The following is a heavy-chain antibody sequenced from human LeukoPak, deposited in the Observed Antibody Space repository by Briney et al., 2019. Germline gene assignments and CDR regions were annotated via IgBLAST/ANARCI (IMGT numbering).Heavy chain of an antibody. CDR1: GFTVSSNY. V-gene: IGHV3-66*01. CDR2: IYSDGST. D-gene: IGHD3-10*01. Sequence: GGSLRLSCAASGFTVSSNYMSWVRQAPGKGLEWVSVIYSDGSTYYADSVKGRFTISRDNSKNTLYLQMNSLRAEDTAVYYCARDRGLQKLDAFDIWGQGTMVTVSS. J-gene: IGHJ3*02. CDR3: ARDRGLQKLDAFDI.